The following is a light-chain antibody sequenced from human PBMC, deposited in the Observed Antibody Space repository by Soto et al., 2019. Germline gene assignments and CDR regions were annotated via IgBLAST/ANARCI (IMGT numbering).Light chain of an antibody. J-gene: IGKJ1*01. Sequence: VLTQSPGTLSLSPGERATISCRASQTISSSYLAWYQHKPGQAPRLLIYGASSRATGIPHRFSGSGSGTDFTLTISSLRPDDFATYYCQQYNDYSAWTFGQGTKVEIK. CDR2: GAS. CDR1: QTISSSY. V-gene: IGKV3-20*01. CDR3: QQYNDYSAWT.